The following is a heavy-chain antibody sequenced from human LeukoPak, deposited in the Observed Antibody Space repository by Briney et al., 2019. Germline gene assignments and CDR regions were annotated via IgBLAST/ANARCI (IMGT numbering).Heavy chain of an antibody. CDR2: IRYDGSNQ. D-gene: IGHD2-15*01. V-gene: IGHV3-30*02. Sequence: GGSLRLSCAASGFTFTTYWMNWVRQAPGKGLEWVAFIRYDGSNQYYADSVKGRFTISRDNSKNTLYLQMNSLRAEDTAVYYCAKDLEGCSGGSCYSFFGLDYWGQGTLVTVSS. CDR3: AKDLEGCSGGSCYSFFGLDY. J-gene: IGHJ4*02. CDR1: GFTFTTYW.